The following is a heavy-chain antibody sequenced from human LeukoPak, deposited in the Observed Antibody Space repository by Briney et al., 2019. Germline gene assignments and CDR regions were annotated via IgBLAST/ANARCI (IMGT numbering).Heavy chain of an antibody. D-gene: IGHD3-10*01. CDR2: ISWNSGSI. J-gene: IGHJ4*02. CDR1: GFTFDDYA. V-gene: IGHV3-9*01. CDR3: AKASSDYYGFAPFDY. Sequence: QSGGSLRLSCAASGFTFDDYAMHWVRQAPGKGLEWVSGISWNSGSIGYADSVKGRFTISRDNAKNSLYLQMNSLRAEDTALYYCAKASSDYYGFAPFDYWGQGTLVTVSS.